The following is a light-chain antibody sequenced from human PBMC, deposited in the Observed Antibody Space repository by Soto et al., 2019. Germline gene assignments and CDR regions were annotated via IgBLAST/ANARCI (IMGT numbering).Light chain of an antibody. Sequence: TKAPCTLSMSPGARATLSCRASQSIANNYLTWYQQKPGQAPRVLIYDASTRATGIPDRFSGSGSGTDFTLTTIRREPHDVVVYYCHQHGSSSWTFGQGTKVDI. CDR1: QSIANNY. V-gene: IGKV3-20*01. CDR3: HQHGSSSWT. CDR2: DAS. J-gene: IGKJ1*01.